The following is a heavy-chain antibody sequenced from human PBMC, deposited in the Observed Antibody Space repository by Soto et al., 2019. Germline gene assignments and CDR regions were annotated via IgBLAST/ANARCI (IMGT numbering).Heavy chain of an antibody. CDR1: GGTFSSYT. Sequence: SVKVSCKASGGTFSSYTISWVRQAPGQGLEWMGRIIPILGIANYAQKFQGRVTITADKSTSTAYMELSSLRSEDTAVYYCATQCERVGFCSGGSCLQRYNWFDPWGQGTLVTVSS. V-gene: IGHV1-69*02. CDR2: IIPILGIA. CDR3: ATQCERVGFCSGGSCLQRYNWFDP. D-gene: IGHD2-15*01. J-gene: IGHJ5*02.